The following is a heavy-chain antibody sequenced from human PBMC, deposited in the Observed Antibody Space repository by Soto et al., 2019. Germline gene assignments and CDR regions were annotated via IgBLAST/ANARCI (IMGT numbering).Heavy chain of an antibody. V-gene: IGHV6-1*01. D-gene: IGHD2-15*01. CDR3: ARDEWDCSGGSGDNDAFDI. CDR2: TSYRSKWYN. Sequence: QVQLQQSGPGLVKPSQTLSLTCAISGDSVSSNSAAWNWIRQSPSRGLEWLGRTSYRSKWYNDYAVSVKSRITINPDTSENKCSLQLNSVTPEDKAVYYCARDEWDCSGGSGDNDAFDICGQGTMVTVSS. J-gene: IGHJ3*02. CDR1: GDSVSSNSAA.